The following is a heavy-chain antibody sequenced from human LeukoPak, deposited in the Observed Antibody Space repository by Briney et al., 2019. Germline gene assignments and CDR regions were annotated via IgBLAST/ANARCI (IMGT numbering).Heavy chain of an antibody. Sequence: GASVKVSCKASGYTFTGYYMHWVRQAPGQGLEWMGWINPNSGGTNYAQKFQGRVTMTEDTSTDTAYMELSSLRSEDTAVYYCATVSQQLDQANRYYYYYGMDVWGQGTAVTVSS. CDR3: ATVSQQLDQANRYYYYYGMDV. J-gene: IGHJ6*02. V-gene: IGHV1-2*02. D-gene: IGHD6-13*01. CDR1: GYTFTGYY. CDR2: INPNSGGT.